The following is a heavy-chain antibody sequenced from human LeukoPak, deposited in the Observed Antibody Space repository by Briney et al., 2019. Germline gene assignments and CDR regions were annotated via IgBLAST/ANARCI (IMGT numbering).Heavy chain of an antibody. J-gene: IGHJ5*02. CDR3: ARGRLEWLSEWDNWFDP. D-gene: IGHD3-3*01. CDR2: INHSGST. CDR1: GGSFSGYY. V-gene: IGHV4-34*01. Sequence: SETLSLTCAVYGGSFSGYYWSWIRQPPGKGLELIGEINHSGSTNYNPSLKSRVTISVDTSKNQFSLKLSSVTAADTAVYYCARGRLEWLSEWDNWFDPWGQGTLVTVSS.